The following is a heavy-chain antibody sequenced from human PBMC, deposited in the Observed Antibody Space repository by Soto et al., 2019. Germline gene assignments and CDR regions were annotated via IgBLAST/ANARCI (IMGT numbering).Heavy chain of an antibody. J-gene: IGHJ6*03. D-gene: IGHD3-3*01. CDR1: GFTFGDYA. CDR3: TRGLGPPGPPYYDFWSGNRRSGYYYYMDV. V-gene: IGHV3-49*03. CDR2: IRSKAYGGTS. Sequence: GGSLRLSCTASGFTFGDYAMSWFRQAPGKGLEWVGFIRSKAYGGTSEYAASVKGRFTISRDDSKSIAYLQMNSLKTEDTAVYYCTRGLGPPGPPYYDFWSGNRRSGYYYYMDVWGKGTTVTVSS.